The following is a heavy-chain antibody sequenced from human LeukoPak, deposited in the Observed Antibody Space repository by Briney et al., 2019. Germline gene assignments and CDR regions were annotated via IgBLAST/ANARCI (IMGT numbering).Heavy chain of an antibody. CDR1: GYTFSTYY. CDR3: ARANGGGLDY. V-gene: IGHV1-46*01. D-gene: IGHD3-10*01. CDR2: IHPTDGST. J-gene: IGHJ4*02. Sequence: ASVKVSCKTSGYTFSTYYMHWVRQAPRQGLELLGIIHPTDGSTSYTQKIQGRVTMTRDTATGTVYLELSSLRSEDTAVYWCARANGGGLDYWGQGTLITVSS.